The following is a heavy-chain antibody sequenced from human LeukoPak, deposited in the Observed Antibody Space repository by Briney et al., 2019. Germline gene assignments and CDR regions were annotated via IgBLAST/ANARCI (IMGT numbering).Heavy chain of an antibody. CDR2: ITAYNGNR. D-gene: IGHD1-1*01. V-gene: IGHV1-18*01. J-gene: IGHJ4*01. CDR3: ARDNDKVVDH. CDR1: GYTFSNYG. Sequence: ASVKVSCKTSGYTFSNYGISWVRQAPGQGLEWMGWITAYNGNRLYAQRFQGRITLSTDTSTSTSYMELRSLEYDDTAIYYCARDNDKVVDHWGQGTLVTVSS.